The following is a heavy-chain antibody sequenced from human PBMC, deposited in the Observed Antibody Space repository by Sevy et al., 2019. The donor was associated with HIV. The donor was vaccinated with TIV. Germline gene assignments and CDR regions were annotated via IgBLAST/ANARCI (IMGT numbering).Heavy chain of an antibody. J-gene: IGHJ4*02. Sequence: GSLRLSCAASGFTFSDAWVSWVRQAPGKGLEWVGRVRSKGDGGTAEYAAPLKGRFSISRDDSKNMVYVQMNSLKTEDTGIYYCTTEGADWGQGTLVTVPS. CDR1: GFTFSDAW. CDR2: VRSKGDGGTA. CDR3: TTEGAD. V-gene: IGHV3-15*01.